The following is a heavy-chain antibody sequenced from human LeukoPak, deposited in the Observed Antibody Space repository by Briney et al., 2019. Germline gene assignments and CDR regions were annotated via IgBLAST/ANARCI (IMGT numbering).Heavy chain of an antibody. CDR2: IIPIFGTA. D-gene: IGHD3-9*01. V-gene: IGHV1-69*05. J-gene: IGHJ4*02. CDR1: GGTFSSYA. Sequence: ASVKVSCXASGGTFSSYAISWVRQAPGQGLEWMGGIIPIFGTANYAQKLQGRVTITTDESTSTAYMELSSLRSEDTAVYYCARHGYYDILTGPNGLDYWGQGTLVTVSS. CDR3: ARHGYYDILTGPNGLDY.